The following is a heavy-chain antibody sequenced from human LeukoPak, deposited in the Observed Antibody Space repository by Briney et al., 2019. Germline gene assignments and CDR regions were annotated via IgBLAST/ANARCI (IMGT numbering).Heavy chain of an antibody. V-gene: IGHV4-59*08. CDR3: ARHKPSGSFPLEL. CDR2: VYYSGRT. Sequence: SETLSLTCTVSGCSISSYYWSWLRQPPGKGLEWIGHVYYSGRTTYNPSLRSRLTISADTSTSQLSLKLSSVTAADTAVYYCARHKPSGSFPLELWGQGTLVTVSS. J-gene: IGHJ4*02. CDR1: GCSISSYY. D-gene: IGHD3-10*01.